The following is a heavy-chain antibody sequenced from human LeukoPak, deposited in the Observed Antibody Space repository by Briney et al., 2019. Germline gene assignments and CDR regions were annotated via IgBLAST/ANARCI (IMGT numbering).Heavy chain of an antibody. CDR2: ITGSGGST. CDR1: GITFSNYA. V-gene: IGHV3-23*01. Sequence: EGSLRLSCAVSGITFSNYAMNWVRQAPGKGLEWVSVITGSGGSTYYADSVKGRFTISRDNSKNTVSLQMNSLRAEDTAVYYCAKVGVMRRSGWFGGDYFDFWGQGTLVTVSS. J-gene: IGHJ4*02. CDR3: AKVGVMRRSGWFGGDYFDF. D-gene: IGHD6-19*01.